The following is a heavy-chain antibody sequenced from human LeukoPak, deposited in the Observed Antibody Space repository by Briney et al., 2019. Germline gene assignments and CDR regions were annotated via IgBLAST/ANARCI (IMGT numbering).Heavy chain of an antibody. CDR3: ARVWGTVTTPTWFDY. CDR1: GYTFSDYY. Sequence: GASVKVSCKASGYTFSDYYMHWVRQAPGQRLEWMGWINYNSGVTNYAQKFQGRVTMTRDTSISTAYMELSRLRSDDTAVYYCARVWGTVTTPTWFDYWGQGTLVTVSS. J-gene: IGHJ4*02. D-gene: IGHD4-17*01. CDR2: INYNSGVT. V-gene: IGHV1-2*02.